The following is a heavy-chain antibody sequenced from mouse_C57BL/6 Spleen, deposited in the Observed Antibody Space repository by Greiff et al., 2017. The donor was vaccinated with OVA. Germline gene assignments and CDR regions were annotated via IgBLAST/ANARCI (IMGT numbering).Heavy chain of an antibody. Sequence: QVQLQQSGAELVRPGASVKLSCKASGYTFTDYYINWVKQRPGQGLEWIARIYPGSGNTYYNEKFKGKATLTAEKSSSTAYMQLSSLTSEDSAVYFCARGGAGPYYFDYRGQGTTLTVSS. J-gene: IGHJ2*01. CDR3: ARGGAGPYYFDY. V-gene: IGHV1-76*01. CDR1: GYTFTDYY. CDR2: IYPGSGNT. D-gene: IGHD3-3*01.